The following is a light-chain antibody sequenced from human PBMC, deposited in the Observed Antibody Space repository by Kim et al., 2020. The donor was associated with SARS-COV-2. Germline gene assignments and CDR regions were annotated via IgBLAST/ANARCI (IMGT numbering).Light chain of an antibody. CDR1: QNMGYN. CDR2: DVS. Sequence: SPGEGDTLCCRTSQNMGYNLAWYQHKPGHAPRLLIYDVSNRATGTPVRFSGSGSGTDFTLTITSLELEDFAVYYCQQRLRWPLTFGGGTKVDIK. J-gene: IGKJ4*01. CDR3: QQRLRWPLT. V-gene: IGKV3-11*01.